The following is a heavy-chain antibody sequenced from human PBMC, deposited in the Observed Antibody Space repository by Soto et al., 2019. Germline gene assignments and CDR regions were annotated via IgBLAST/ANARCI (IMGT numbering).Heavy chain of an antibody. Sequence: ASVKVSCKASGYTFTSYGISWVRQAPGQGLEWMGWISAYNGNTSYAQKLQGRVTMTTDTSTSTAYMELRSLRSDDTAVYYCARAPGALYYDILTGYPYYMDVWGKGTTVTVSS. V-gene: IGHV1-18*01. CDR2: ISAYNGNT. J-gene: IGHJ6*03. CDR3: ARAPGALYYDILTGYPYYMDV. CDR1: GYTFTSYG. D-gene: IGHD3-9*01.